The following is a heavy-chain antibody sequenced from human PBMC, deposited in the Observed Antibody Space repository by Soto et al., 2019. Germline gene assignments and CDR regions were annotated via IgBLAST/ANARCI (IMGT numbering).Heavy chain of an antibody. D-gene: IGHD1-1*01. CDR2: ISAHTGNT. Sequence: QVHLVQSGAEVKKPGASVKVSCKGSGYAFTTYGITWVRQAPGQGLEWMGWISAHTGNTNYAQKLQGRATVTRDTSTSTAYMELRSLRSDDTAVYYCARGRYGDYWGQGALVTVSS. J-gene: IGHJ4*02. CDR3: ARGRYGDY. CDR1: GYAFTTYG. V-gene: IGHV1-18*01.